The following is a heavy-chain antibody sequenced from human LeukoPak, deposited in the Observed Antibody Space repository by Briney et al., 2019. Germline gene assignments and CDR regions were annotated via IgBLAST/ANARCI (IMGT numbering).Heavy chain of an antibody. CDR3: ARDQDSSFDY. Sequence: GGSLRLSCAASGFIFSTYAMTWVRQAPGKELEWVSAISGSGDGTYYADSVKGRFTISRDNARNSLYLQMNSLRDDDTAVYYCARDQDSSFDYWGQGTLVTVSS. V-gene: IGHV3-23*01. CDR2: ISGSGDGT. J-gene: IGHJ4*02. D-gene: IGHD6-6*01. CDR1: GFIFSTYA.